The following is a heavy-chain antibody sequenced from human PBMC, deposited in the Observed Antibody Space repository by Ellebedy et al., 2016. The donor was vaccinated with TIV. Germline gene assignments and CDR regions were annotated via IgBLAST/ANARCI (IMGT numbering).Heavy chain of an antibody. J-gene: IGHJ4*02. Sequence: MPSETLSLTCAVSGGSLSGYYWSWIRQPPGKGLEWIGEIVHTGATNYNPSLKSRVSISQDTSKSQVSMKLTSVTAADTAVYYCASTLTITIFLYWGQGTPVTVSS. CDR2: IVHTGAT. D-gene: IGHD3-10*02. CDR1: GGSLSGYY. V-gene: IGHV4-34*12. CDR3: ASTLTITIFLY.